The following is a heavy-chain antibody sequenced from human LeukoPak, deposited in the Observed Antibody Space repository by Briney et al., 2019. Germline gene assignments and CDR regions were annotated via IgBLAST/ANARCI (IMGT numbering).Heavy chain of an antibody. CDR3: ARLNKWELLGAFDI. Sequence: SETLSLTCTVSGGSISSYYWGWIRQPPGKRLEWIGYIYYSGSTNHNPSLKSRVTISIDTSKNQFSLKLSSVTAADTAVYYCARLNKWELLGAFDIWGQGTMVTVSS. D-gene: IGHD1-26*01. V-gene: IGHV4-59*08. CDR2: IYYSGST. CDR1: GGSISSYY. J-gene: IGHJ3*02.